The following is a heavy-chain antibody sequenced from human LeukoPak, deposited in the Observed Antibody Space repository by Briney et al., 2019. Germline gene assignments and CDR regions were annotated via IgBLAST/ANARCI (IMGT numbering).Heavy chain of an antibody. CDR2: VSGSGGST. J-gene: IGHJ6*02. CDR1: GFTFSSYA. V-gene: IGHV3-23*01. CDR3: AMSPYSSGWYRGYYYYYYGMDV. D-gene: IGHD6-19*01. Sequence: GGSLRLSCAASGFTFSSYAMSWVRQAPGKGLEWISAVSGSGGSTYYADSVKGRFTISRDNSKNTLYLQMNSLRAEDTAVYYCAMSPYSSGWYRGYYYYYYGMDVWGQGTTVTVSS.